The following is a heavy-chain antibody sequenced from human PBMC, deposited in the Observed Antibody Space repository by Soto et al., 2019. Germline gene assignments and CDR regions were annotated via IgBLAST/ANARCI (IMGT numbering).Heavy chain of an antibody. CDR3: ARDRAPARGYCSSTSCYRSWFDP. CDR1: GFTFSSYA. CDR2: ISYDGSNK. D-gene: IGHD2-2*02. V-gene: IGHV3-30-3*01. J-gene: IGHJ5*02. Sequence: PGGSLRLSCAASGFTFSSYAMHWVRQAPGKGLEWVAVISYDGSNKYYADSVKGRFTISRDNSKNTLYLQMNSLRAEDTAVYYCARDRAPARGYCSSTSCYRSWFDPWGQGTLVTVSS.